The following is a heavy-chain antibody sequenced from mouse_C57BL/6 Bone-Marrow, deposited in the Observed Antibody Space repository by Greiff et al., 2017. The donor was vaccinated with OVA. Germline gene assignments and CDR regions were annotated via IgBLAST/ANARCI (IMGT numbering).Heavy chain of an antibody. CDR1: GYTFTSYG. J-gene: IGHJ4*01. V-gene: IGHV1-81*01. CDR2: IYPRSGNT. CDR3: AREDFAMDY. Sequence: QVQLQQSGAELARPGASVKLSCKASGYTFTSYGISWVKQRPGQGLEWIGEIYPRSGNTYYNEKFKGKATLTADKSSSTAYMELRSLTSEDSAVYFCAREDFAMDYWGQGTSVTVSS.